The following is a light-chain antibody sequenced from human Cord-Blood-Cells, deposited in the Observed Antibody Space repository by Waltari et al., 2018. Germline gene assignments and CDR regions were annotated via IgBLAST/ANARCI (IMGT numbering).Light chain of an antibody. J-gene: IGKJ2*01. V-gene: IGKV3-11*01. CDR1: QSVSSY. CDR3: LHRSNWPPYT. Sequence: EIVLTQSPATMSLSPGERATLSGRASQSVSSYLAVDQQKPGKAPRLLIYDASNRATGIPARFSGSRAGTDFTLTISSLEPEDFAVYYCLHRSNWPPYTFGQGTKLEIK. CDR2: DAS.